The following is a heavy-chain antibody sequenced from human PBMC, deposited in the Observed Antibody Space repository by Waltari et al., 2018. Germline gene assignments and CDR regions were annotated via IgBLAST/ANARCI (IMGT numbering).Heavy chain of an antibody. V-gene: IGHV4-39*07. J-gene: IGHJ5*02. CDR3: ARDTRHRHGWFDP. CDR1: GGSISSSSYY. CDR2: IYYIGST. Sequence: QLQLQESGPGLVKPSETLSLTCTVSGGSISSSSYYWGWIRQPPGKGLEWIGSIYYIGSTYYTPSLKSRVTISVDTSKNQFSLKLSSVTAADTAVYYCARDTRHRHGWFDPWGQGTLVTVSS.